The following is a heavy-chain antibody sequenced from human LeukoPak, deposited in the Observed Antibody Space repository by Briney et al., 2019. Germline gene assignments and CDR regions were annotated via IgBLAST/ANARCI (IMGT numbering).Heavy chain of an antibody. V-gene: IGHV3-7*01. D-gene: IGHD1-1*01. CDR1: GFTFTSYW. CDR2: IKQDGSET. Sequence: PGGSLRLSCAASGFTFTSYWMSWVRQVPGKGLEWVAYIKQDGSETHYVDSVKGRFTISRDNAKNSLFLQMDSLTAEDTAVYSCARDGPFSSPTSGWFLPWGQRTLVTVSS. J-gene: IGHJ5*02. CDR3: ARDGPFSSPTSGWFLP.